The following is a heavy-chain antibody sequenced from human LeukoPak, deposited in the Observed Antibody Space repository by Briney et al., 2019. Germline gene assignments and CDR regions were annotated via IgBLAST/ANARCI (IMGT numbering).Heavy chain of an antibody. V-gene: IGHV4-31*03. Sequence: TSETLSLTCTVSGGSISSGGYYWSWIRQHPGKGLEWIGYIYYSGSTYYNPSLKSRVTISVDTSKNQFSLKLSSVTAADTAVYYCARFDIVATMVDHWGQGTLVTVSS. D-gene: IGHD5-12*01. CDR2: IYYSGST. CDR3: ARFDIVATMVDH. J-gene: IGHJ4*02. CDR1: GGSISSGGYY.